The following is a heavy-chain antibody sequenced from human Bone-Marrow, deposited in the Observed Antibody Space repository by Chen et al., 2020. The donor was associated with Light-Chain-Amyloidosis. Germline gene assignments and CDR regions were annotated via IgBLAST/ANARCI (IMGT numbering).Heavy chain of an antibody. J-gene: IGHJ3*01. CDR2: INHSGTT. Sequence: GAGLLKPSETLSLTCAVSGGSFSGYYWSWIRQPQGKGLEWIGEINHSGTTNYNPSLKSRVTMSVDTSKNQFSLNLISVTAADTAVYYCARLSPGGXGSKFFGVPAKNAFGVWGQGTMVTVSS. CDR3: ARLSPGGXGSKFFGVPAKNAFGV. V-gene: IGHV4-34*01. CDR1: GGSFSGYY. D-gene: IGHD3-3*01.